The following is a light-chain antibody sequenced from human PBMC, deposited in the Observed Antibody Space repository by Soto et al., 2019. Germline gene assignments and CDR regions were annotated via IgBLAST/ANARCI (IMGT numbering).Light chain of an antibody. Sequence: DIQMTQPPSSLSASVGDRVTITCRASQGVGTWLAWYQQKPGKAPKLLIYAASTLESGVPSRFSGSGSGTDFTLTISNLQPEDFATYFCQQANSFPQTFGQGTKVDTK. J-gene: IGKJ1*01. V-gene: IGKV1-12*01. CDR2: AAS. CDR3: QQANSFPQT. CDR1: QGVGTW.